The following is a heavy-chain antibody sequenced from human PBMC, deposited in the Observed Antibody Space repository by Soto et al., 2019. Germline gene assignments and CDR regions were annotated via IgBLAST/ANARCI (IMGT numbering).Heavy chain of an antibody. V-gene: IGHV1-69*01. CDR3: ARGGSGYTWFNEF. J-gene: IGHJ4*02. Sequence: QEQLLQAGAEVKKPGSSVKVSCKASGGLFSSYPISWVRQVPGQGLEWMGGIIPVFQTAYYTQRFQGRVTITGDESMNTAYMELSSLRSEDTVIYYCARGGSGYTWFNEFWGQGTLVTVSS. CDR2: IIPVFQTA. D-gene: IGHD3-22*01. CDR1: GGLFSSYP.